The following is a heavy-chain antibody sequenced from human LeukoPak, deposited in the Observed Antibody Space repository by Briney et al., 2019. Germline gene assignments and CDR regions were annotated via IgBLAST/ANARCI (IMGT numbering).Heavy chain of an antibody. CDR3: ARARNFYDSSGYYYFDY. D-gene: IGHD3-22*01. CDR2: ISTGSSYT. V-gene: IGHV3-21*04. CDR1: GFTFSSFA. Sequence: GGSLRLSCAASGFTFSSFAMSWVRQAPGKGLEWVSYISTGSSYTNYADSVKGRFTISRDNAKNSLYLQMNSLRAEDTAVYYCARARNFYDSSGYYYFDYWGQGTLVTVSS. J-gene: IGHJ4*02.